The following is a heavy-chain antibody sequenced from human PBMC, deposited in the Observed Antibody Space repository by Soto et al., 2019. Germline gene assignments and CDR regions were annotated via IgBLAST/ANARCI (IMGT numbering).Heavy chain of an antibody. CDR1: GYSFTSYW. CDR3: ARHLVGSTRGNFDY. V-gene: IGHV5-51*01. CDR2: IYPYDSDT. Sequence: GESLKISGKASGYSFTSYWSGWVRKMPGKGMEWMGNIYPYDSDTRYSPSFQGQVTISADTSITTAYLQWSGLRASDTAMYFCARHLVGSTRGNFDYWGQGTLVTVSS. D-gene: IGHD2-2*01. J-gene: IGHJ4*01.